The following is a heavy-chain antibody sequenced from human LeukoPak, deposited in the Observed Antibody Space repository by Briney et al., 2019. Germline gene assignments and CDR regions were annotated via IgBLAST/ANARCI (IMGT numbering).Heavy chain of an antibody. D-gene: IGHD3-22*01. CDR3: ARDAYDSSGYYPYYFDY. J-gene: IGHJ4*02. V-gene: IGHV1-69*05. CDR1: GGTFSSYA. Sequence: SVKVSCTASGGTFSSYAISWVRQAPGQGLEWMGGIIPIFGTANYAQKFQGRVTITTDESTSTAYMELSSLRSEDTAVYYCARDAYDSSGYYPYYFDYCGQGTLVTVSS. CDR2: IIPIFGTA.